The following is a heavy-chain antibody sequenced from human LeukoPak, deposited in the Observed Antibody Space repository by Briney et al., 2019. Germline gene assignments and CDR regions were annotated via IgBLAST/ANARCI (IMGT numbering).Heavy chain of an antibody. CDR3: AKDQHNWNQGYFDY. CDR2: IDDSGSTT. Sequence: GGSLRLSCAASQFTFSSYAMSWVRQAPGKGLEWVSTIDDSGSTTYYADSVKGRFTVSRDNSKSTLFLQMNSLRAEDTAIYYCAKDQHNWNQGYFDYWGQGTLVTVSS. V-gene: IGHV3-23*01. CDR1: QFTFSSYA. J-gene: IGHJ4*02. D-gene: IGHD1-1*01.